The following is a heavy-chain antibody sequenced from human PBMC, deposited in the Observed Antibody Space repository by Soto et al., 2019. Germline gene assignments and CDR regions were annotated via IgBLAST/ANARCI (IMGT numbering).Heavy chain of an antibody. CDR3: ARQGWFGELLGWEAFDI. Sequence: SETLSLTCTVSGGSISSYYWSWIRQPPGKGLEWIGYIYYSGSTNYNPSLKSRVTISVDTSKNQFSLKLSSVTAADTAVYYCARQGWFGELLGWEAFDIWGQGTMVTVSS. CDR1: GGSISSYY. V-gene: IGHV4-59*01. CDR2: IYYSGST. J-gene: IGHJ3*02. D-gene: IGHD3-10*01.